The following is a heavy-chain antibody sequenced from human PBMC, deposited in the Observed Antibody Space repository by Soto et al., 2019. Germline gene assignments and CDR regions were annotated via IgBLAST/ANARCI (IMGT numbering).Heavy chain of an antibody. CDR1: GFIFSNYV. CDR3: TKTPLRVGPIDY. J-gene: IGHJ4*02. Sequence: DVQLLDSGGGLVQPGGSLRLSCAASGFIFSNYVMSWVRQTPGKGLEWVSGISGRGDNTYYADSVKGRFTVSRDNAKNTLYLQMNRLRAEDTAVYSCTKTPLRVGPIDYWHQGTLGTVAS. CDR2: ISGRGDNT. D-gene: IGHD2-15*01. V-gene: IGHV3-23*01.